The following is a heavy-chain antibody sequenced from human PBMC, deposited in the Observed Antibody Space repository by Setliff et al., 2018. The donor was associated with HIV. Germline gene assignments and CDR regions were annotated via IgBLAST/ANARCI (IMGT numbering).Heavy chain of an antibody. CDR1: GYTFTSHY. Sequence: GASVKVSCQASGYTFTSHYIHWVRQAPGQGLEWMGIINPNGGSTTYAQKFQGRGTMTTDTSTSTVSMELKSLRYDDTAVYYCERALRRGLVEVHDYWGQGTLVTVSS. V-gene: IGHV1-46*01. CDR3: ERALRRGLVEVHDY. D-gene: IGHD3-10*01. J-gene: IGHJ4*02. CDR2: INPNGGST.